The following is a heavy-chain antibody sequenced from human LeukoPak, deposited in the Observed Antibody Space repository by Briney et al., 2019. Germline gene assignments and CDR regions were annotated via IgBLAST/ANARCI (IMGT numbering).Heavy chain of an antibody. D-gene: IGHD3-10*01. J-gene: IGHJ4*02. Sequence: GGSLRLSCAASGFTFSSYWMNWVRQAPGKGLEWVANIKQDGSEKYYVDSVKGRFTISRDNAKNSLYLQMNSLRAEDTAVYYCARGVLGNYYGSGSYYWGQGTLVTVSS. V-gene: IGHV3-7*01. CDR3: ARGVLGNYYGSGSYY. CDR1: GFTFSSYW. CDR2: IKQDGSEK.